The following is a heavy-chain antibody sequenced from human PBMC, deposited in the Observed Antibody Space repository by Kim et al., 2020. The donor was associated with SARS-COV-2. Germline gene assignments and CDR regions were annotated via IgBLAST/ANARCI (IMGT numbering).Heavy chain of an antibody. Sequence: ASVKVSCKVSGYTLTELSMHWVRQAPGKGLEWMGGFDPEDGETIYAQKFQGRVTMTEDTSQDTAYMELSSLRSEDTGVYYCVTGWWELSGSRDAFDFWGQGTMVTVSS. V-gene: IGHV1-24*01. D-gene: IGHD1-26*01. CDR3: VTGWWELSGSRDAFDF. J-gene: IGHJ3*01. CDR1: GYTLTELS. CDR2: FDPEDGET.